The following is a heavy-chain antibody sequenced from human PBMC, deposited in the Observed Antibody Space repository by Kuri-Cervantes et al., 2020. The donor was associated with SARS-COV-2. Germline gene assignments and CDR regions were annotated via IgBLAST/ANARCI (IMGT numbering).Heavy chain of an antibody. CDR3: AKVGGHREYFQN. D-gene: IGHD3-16*01. Sequence: GESLKISCAASGFTFSSYVMSWVRQAPGKGLEWVSAISGSGGSTYYADSVKGRFTISRDNSKNTLYLQMNSLRAEDTAVYYCAKVGGHREYFQNWGQGTLVTVSS. J-gene: IGHJ1*01. CDR2: ISGSGGST. V-gene: IGHV3-23*01. CDR1: GFTFSSYV.